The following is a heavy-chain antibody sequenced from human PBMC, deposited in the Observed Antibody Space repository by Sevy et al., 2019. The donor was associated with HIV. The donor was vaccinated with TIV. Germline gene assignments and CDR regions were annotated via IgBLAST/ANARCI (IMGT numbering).Heavy chain of an antibody. V-gene: IGHV5-51*01. CDR2: IYPGDSGT. Sequence: GESLKISCKGSGYSFTSYWIGWVRQMPGKGLEWMGIIYPGDSGTRYSPSFQGQITISAHKSISTAYLQWSSLKASDTAMYYCAREDTAMVSGLRYWGQGTLVTVSS. CDR1: GYSFTSYW. D-gene: IGHD5-18*01. J-gene: IGHJ4*02. CDR3: AREDTAMVSGLRY.